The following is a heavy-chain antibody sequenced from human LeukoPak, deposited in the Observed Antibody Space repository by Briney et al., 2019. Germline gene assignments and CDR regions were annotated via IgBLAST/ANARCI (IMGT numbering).Heavy chain of an antibody. CDR3: AKSGGYCSGGNAAYCYPNWFDP. J-gene: IGHJ5*02. D-gene: IGHD2-15*01. V-gene: IGHV3-23*01. CDR1: GFTFSTYA. Sequence: GGSLRLSCAASGFTFSTYAMNWVRQAPGRGLEWVSTIFPSGDTSKYADSVKGRFTISRDNSKGTLYLQMNSLRAEGTAVYYCAKSGGYCSGGNAAYCYPNWFDPWGQGALVTVSS. CDR2: IFPSGDTS.